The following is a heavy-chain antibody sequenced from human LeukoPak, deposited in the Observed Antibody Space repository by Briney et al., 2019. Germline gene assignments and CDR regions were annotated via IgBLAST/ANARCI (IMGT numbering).Heavy chain of an antibody. CDR1: GYTFTAYS. CDR2: INPNSGGT. V-gene: IGHV1-2*02. D-gene: IGHD3-10*01. CDR3: ARDLDYYGSGSFFNI. J-gene: IGHJ3*02. Sequence: ASVKVSCKASGYTFTAYSMHWVRQAPGQGLEWMGWINPNSGGTNYAQKFQGRVTMTRDSSITTAYMELSRLRSDDTAVYYCARDLDYYGSGSFFNIWGQGTMVTVSS.